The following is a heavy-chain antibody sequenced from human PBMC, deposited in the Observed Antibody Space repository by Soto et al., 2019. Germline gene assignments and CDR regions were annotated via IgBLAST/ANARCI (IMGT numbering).Heavy chain of an antibody. V-gene: IGHV3-23*01. J-gene: IGHJ4*02. CDR2: VSGSGCST. CDR1: GFTFSSYA. CDR3: AKEPSSCWYEGDY. D-gene: IGHD6-19*01. Sequence: EVQLLESGGGLVQPGGSLRLSCAASGFTFSSYAMSWVCQAPGQELEWDSAVSGSGCSTYYADSVKGRFTISRDNSKNMLYLQMNSLRAEDTAVYYCAKEPSSCWYEGDYWGQGTLVTVSS.